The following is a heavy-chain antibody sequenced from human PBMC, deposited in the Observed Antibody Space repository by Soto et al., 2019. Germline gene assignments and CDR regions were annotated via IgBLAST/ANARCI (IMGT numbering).Heavy chain of an antibody. V-gene: IGHV4-59*08. CDR3: ARLTDAFDI. CDR1: GGSISSYY. Sequence: SETLSLTCTVSGGSISSYYWSWIRQPPGKGLEWIGYIYYSGSTNYNPSLKSRVTISVDTSKNQFSLKLSSVTAADTAVYYYARLTDAFDIWGQGTMVTVSS. J-gene: IGHJ3*02. CDR2: IYYSGST.